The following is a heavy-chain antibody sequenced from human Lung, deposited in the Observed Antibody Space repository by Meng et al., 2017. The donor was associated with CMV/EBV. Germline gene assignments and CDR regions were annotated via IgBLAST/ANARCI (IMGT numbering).Heavy chain of an antibody. CDR1: VGSISSSSYY. V-gene: IGHV4-39*07. CDR2: IYFSGNT. J-gene: IGHJ4*02. CDR3: VTETGYNYDN. D-gene: IGHD5-24*01. Sequence: QREGSGPGQVQPSETLSLTCSVSVGSISSSSYYWGWIRQSPGKGLEWIGSIYFSGNTYYNPSLKSRVTMSVGTAQNKFSLTLRSVTAADTAVYYCVTETGYNYDNWGQGALVTVSS.